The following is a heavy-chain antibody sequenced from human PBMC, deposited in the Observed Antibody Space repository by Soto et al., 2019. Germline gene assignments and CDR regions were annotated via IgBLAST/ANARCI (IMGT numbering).Heavy chain of an antibody. D-gene: IGHD3-16*01. Sequence: QLQLQESGPGLVRPSETLSLTCAVSGDYIGSSAYFWGWTRQSPGKGLEWIASIGPGGNSNYNPSLNSXXTXSXXASTNLFSLTVTSVTAADPAISYCARHLGPTGVMDWGKGRLVTVSS. CDR1: GDYIGSSAYF. V-gene: IGHV4-39*01. J-gene: IGHJ4*02. CDR3: ARHLGPTGVMD. CDR2: IGPGGNS.